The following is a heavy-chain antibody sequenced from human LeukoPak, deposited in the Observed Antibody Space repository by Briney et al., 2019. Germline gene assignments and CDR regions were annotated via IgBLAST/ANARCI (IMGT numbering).Heavy chain of an antibody. CDR2: IYYSGST. CDR1: GGSISSYY. J-gene: IGHJ4*02. Sequence: SETLSLTCTVSGGSISSYYWSWIRQPPGKGLEWIGYIYYSGSTNYNPSLKSRVTISVDTSKNQFSLKLSSVTAADTAVYYCARDTIAAAAPYYFDYWGQGTLVTVSS. V-gene: IGHV4-59*12. CDR3: ARDTIAAAAPYYFDY. D-gene: IGHD6-13*01.